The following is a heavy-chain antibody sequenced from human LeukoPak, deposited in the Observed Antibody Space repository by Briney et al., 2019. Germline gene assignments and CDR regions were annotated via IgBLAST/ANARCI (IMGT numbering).Heavy chain of an antibody. CDR2: FDPEDGET. V-gene: IGHV1-24*01. D-gene: IGHD3-22*01. CDR3: ATAGYYYDIGGSPPLNWFDP. CDR1: GYTLTELS. J-gene: IGHJ5*02. Sequence: ASVKVSCKVSGYTLTELSMHWVRQAPGKGLEWRGGFDPEDGETIYAQKFQGRVTMTEDTSTDTAYMELSSLRSEDTAVYYCATAGYYYDIGGSPPLNWFDPWGQGTLVTVSS.